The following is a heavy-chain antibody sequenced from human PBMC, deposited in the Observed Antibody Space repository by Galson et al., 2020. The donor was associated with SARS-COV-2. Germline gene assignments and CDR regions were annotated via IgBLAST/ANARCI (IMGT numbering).Heavy chain of an antibody. Sequence: GESLKISCAASGLTFSTSPLHWVRRAPGKGLEWVALISNDGSNRYYADSVKGRFTISRDNSKNTLYLQMNSLRAEDTAVYYCARDPAPMYYDILTGYYPQNPYYYGMDVWGQGTTVTVSS. CDR3: ARDPAPMYYDILTGYYPQNPYYYGMDV. D-gene: IGHD3-9*01. CDR2: ISNDGSNR. V-gene: IGHV3-30*04. CDR1: GLTFSTSP. J-gene: IGHJ6*02.